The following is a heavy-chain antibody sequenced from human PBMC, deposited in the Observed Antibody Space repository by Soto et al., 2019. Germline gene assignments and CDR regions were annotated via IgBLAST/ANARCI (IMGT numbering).Heavy chain of an antibody. Sequence: QVQLVESGGGVVQPGRSLRLSCAASGFTFSSYGMHWVRQAPGKGLEWVAVISYDGSNKYYADSVKGRFTISRDNSKNTLYLQMKCLIAEDTAVYYCAKATYYDFWSGYQYYYYMDVWGKGTTVTVSS. CDR2: ISYDGSNK. D-gene: IGHD3-3*01. CDR1: GFTFSSYG. V-gene: IGHV3-30*18. CDR3: AKATYYDFWSGYQYYYYMDV. J-gene: IGHJ6*03.